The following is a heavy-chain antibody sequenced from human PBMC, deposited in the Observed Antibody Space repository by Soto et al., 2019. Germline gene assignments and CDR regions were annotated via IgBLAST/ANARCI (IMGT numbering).Heavy chain of an antibody. Sequence: PGESLKISCKGSGYSFTSYWISWVRQMPGKGLEWMGRIDPSDSYTNYSPSFQGHVTISADKSISTAYLQWSSLKASDTAMYYCARLPYPGAAAGTLRGMDVWGQGTTVTVSS. V-gene: IGHV5-10-1*01. CDR2: IDPSDSYT. D-gene: IGHD6-13*01. CDR3: ARLPYPGAAAGTLRGMDV. CDR1: GYSFTSYW. J-gene: IGHJ6*02.